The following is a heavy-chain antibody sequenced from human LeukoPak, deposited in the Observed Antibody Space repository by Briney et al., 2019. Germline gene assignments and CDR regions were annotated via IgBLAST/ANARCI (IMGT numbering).Heavy chain of an antibody. D-gene: IGHD3-3*01. CDR1: GGSISSYY. Sequence: PSETLSLTCTVSGGSISSYYWSWIRQPPGKGLEWIGYIYYSGSTSYNPSLNSRVTISVDTSKNHCTLKLSSVTAADTAVYYCARGPWSYFDYWGQGTLVTVSS. CDR2: IYYSGST. CDR3: ARGPWSYFDY. J-gene: IGHJ4*02. V-gene: IGHV4-59*06.